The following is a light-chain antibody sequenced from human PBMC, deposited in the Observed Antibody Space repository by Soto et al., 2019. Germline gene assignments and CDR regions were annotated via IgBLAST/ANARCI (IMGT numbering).Light chain of an antibody. CDR1: QGISNY. CDR3: QQLNTYPPWT. V-gene: IGKV1-9*01. Sequence: DIQLTQSPSFVSASVGDRVTISCRASQGISNYLVWYQQKSGKAPKVLIYAASTLHSGVPSRFSGSGSGTEFTLTISSLQPEDFATYYCQQLNTYPPWTFGQGTKVEIK. CDR2: AAS. J-gene: IGKJ1*01.